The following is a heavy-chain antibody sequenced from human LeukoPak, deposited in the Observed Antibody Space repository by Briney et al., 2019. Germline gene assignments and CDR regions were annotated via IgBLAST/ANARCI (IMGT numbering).Heavy chain of an antibody. J-gene: IGHJ5*02. CDR1: GGSISSGDYY. CDR2: IYYSGST. Sequence: PSETLSLPFTVSGGSISSGDYYWSWIRPPPGKGLEWIGYIYYSGSTYYNPSLKSRVTISVDTSKNQFSLKLSSVTAADTAVYYCARDLVYYGSGRRGDWFDPWGQGTLVTVSS. V-gene: IGHV4-30-4*01. CDR3: ARDLVYYGSGRRGDWFDP. D-gene: IGHD3-10*01.